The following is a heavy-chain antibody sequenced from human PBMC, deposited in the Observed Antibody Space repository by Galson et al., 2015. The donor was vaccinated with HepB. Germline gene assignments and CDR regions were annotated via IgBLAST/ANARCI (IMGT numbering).Heavy chain of an antibody. CDR3: ARARPGFRTLPFDY. J-gene: IGHJ4*02. D-gene: IGHD1-14*01. V-gene: IGHV4-34*01. Sequence: SETLSLTCAVYGGSFSGYYWSWIRQPPGKGLEWIGEINHSGSTNYNPSLKSRVTISVDTSKNQFSLKLSSVTAADTAVYYCARARPGFRTLPFDYWGQGTLVTVSS. CDR1: GGSFSGYY. CDR2: INHSGST.